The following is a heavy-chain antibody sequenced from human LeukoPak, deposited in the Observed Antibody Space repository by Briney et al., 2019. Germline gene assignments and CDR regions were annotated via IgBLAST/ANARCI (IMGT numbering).Heavy chain of an antibody. CDR2: INPSGGST. J-gene: IGHJ4*02. Sequence: GASVKVSCKASGYTFTSYYMHWVRQAPGQGLEWMGIINPSGGSTSYAQKFQGRVTMTRDTSTSTVYMELSSLRSEDTAVYYCARAPGGSSTSPAELNDYWGQGTLVTVSS. V-gene: IGHV1-46*01. CDR1: GYTFTSYY. CDR3: ARAPGGSSTSPAELNDY. D-gene: IGHD2-2*01.